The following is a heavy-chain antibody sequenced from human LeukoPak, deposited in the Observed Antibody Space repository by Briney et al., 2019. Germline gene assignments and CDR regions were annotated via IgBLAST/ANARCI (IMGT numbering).Heavy chain of an antibody. CDR2: IGGSGGNT. V-gene: IGHV3-23*01. CDR3: AKGPKIPAPTYYFDY. D-gene: IGHD2-2*01. CDR1: GFNFSSYA. Sequence: GGSLRPSCAASGFNFSSYAMGWVRQAPGKGLEWVSAIGGSGGNTYYPDSVKGRFTLSRDNSKNTLFLHVNSLRAEDTAVYYCAKGPKIPAPTYYFDYWGQGTLVTVP. J-gene: IGHJ4*02.